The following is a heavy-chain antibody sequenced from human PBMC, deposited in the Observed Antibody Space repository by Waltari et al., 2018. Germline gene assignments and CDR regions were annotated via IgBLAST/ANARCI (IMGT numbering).Heavy chain of an antibody. J-gene: IGHJ3*01. Sequence: AQLVQSGAEMKQPGSSVKVSCTVSGDTFNRYAVSWVRQAPGQGLEWMGRIVPVLQMTNYAQRFRGRITLTASTSATTAFMDLSGLRSEDTAVYYCALSPQQLLAFDFWGQGTMVTVSS. D-gene: IGHD6-13*01. CDR1: GDTFNRYA. V-gene: IGHV1-69*04. CDR3: ALSPQQLLAFDF. CDR2: IVPVLQMT.